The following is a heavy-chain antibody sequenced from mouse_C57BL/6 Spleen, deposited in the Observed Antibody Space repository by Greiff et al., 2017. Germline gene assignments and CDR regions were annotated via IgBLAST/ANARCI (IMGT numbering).Heavy chain of an antibody. J-gene: IGHJ3*01. Sequence: VKLVESGPELVKPGASVTISCKASGYAFSSSWMNWVKQRPGKGLEWIGRIYPGDGDTNYNGLLKGKATLTAAKSSSTAYMQLSILTSEDSAVYFCARSYDYSTFAYWGQGTLVTVAA. D-gene: IGHD2-4*01. CDR1: GYAFSSSW. CDR2: IYPGDGDT. CDR3: ARSYDYSTFAY. V-gene: IGHV1-82*01.